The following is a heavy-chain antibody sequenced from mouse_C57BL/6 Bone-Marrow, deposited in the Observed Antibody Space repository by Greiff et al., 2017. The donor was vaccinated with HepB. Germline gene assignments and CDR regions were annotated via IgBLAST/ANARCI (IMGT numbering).Heavy chain of an antibody. D-gene: IGHD4-1*02. CDR2: IRNKANGYTT. CDR1: GFTFTDYY. Sequence: EVMLVESGGGLVQPGGSLSLSCAASGFTFTDYYMSWVRQPPGKALEWLGFIRNKANGYTTEYSASVKGRFTISRDNSQSILYLQMNALRAEDSATYYCARYPQLVYYAMDYWGQGTSVTVSS. CDR3: ARYPQLVYYAMDY. J-gene: IGHJ4*01. V-gene: IGHV7-3*01.